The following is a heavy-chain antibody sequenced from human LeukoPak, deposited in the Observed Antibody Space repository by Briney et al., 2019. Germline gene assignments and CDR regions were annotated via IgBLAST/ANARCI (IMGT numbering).Heavy chain of an antibody. CDR2: IREDGTEK. J-gene: IGHJ4*02. Sequence: AGGSLRLSCTASGFTFSGAWMTWVRQAPGKGLEWVANIREDGTEKNYVDSVKGRFTISRDNAKNSLFLQMSNLRDDDTAIYYSARHVGISFWGQGTLVTVSS. D-gene: IGHD7-27*01. CDR1: GFTFSGAW. CDR3: ARHVGISF. V-gene: IGHV3-7*01.